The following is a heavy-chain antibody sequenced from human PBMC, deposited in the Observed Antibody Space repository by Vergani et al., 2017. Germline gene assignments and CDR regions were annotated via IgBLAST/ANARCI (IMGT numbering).Heavy chain of an antibody. D-gene: IGHD1-26*01. V-gene: IGHV3-33*06. CDR1: GFTFSSYG. CDR3: AKDRGGSYFYDAFDI. Sequence: QVQLVESGGGVVQPGRSLRLSCAASGFTFSSYGMHWVRQAPGKGLEWVAVIWYDGSNKYYADSVKGRFTISRDNSKNTLYLQMNSLRAEDTAVYYCAKDRGGSYFYDAFDIWGQGTMVTVSS. J-gene: IGHJ3*02. CDR2: IWYDGSNK.